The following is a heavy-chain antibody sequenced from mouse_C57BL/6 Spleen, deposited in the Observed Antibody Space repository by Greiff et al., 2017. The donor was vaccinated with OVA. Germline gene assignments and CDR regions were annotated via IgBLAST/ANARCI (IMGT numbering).Heavy chain of an antibody. CDR2: IHPNSGST. CDR3: ARWGYYGSSRYFDV. V-gene: IGHV1-64*01. J-gene: IGHJ1*03. Sequence: VQLQQPGAELVKPGASVKLSCKASGYTFTSYWMHWVKQRPGQGLEWIGMIHPNSGSTNYHEKFKSKATLTVDKSSSTAYMQLSSLTSEDSAVYYCARWGYYGSSRYFDVWGTGTTVTVSS. CDR1: GYTFTSYW. D-gene: IGHD1-1*01.